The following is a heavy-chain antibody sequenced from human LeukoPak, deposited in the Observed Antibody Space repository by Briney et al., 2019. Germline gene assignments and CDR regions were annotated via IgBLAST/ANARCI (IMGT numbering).Heavy chain of an antibody. V-gene: IGHV1-2*02. D-gene: IGHD3-22*01. J-gene: IGHJ3*02. Sequence: ASVTVSFKGSGYTFTVYYMHWGRQAPGQGREGMGWINPNSGGTNYSQKFQGRVTITRDTSISTAYMALSRLRSDDTAVYYCARAMYYYDSSGYYFLDAFDIWGQGTMVTVSS. CDR1: GYTFTVYY. CDR3: ARAMYYYDSSGYYFLDAFDI. CDR2: INPNSGGT.